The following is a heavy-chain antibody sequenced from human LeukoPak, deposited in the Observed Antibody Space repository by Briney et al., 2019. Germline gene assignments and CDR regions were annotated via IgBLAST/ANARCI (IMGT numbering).Heavy chain of an antibody. V-gene: IGHV4-59*12. Sequence: SETLSLTCTVSGVSISSYYWSWIRQPPGKGLEWIAYMYYSGNTNYNPSLKSRVTISVDTSKNQFSLKLSSVTAADTAVYYCARLRVDYYDSSGFDYWGQGTLVTVSS. CDR1: GVSISSYY. D-gene: IGHD3-22*01. CDR2: MYYSGNT. J-gene: IGHJ4*02. CDR3: ARLRVDYYDSSGFDY.